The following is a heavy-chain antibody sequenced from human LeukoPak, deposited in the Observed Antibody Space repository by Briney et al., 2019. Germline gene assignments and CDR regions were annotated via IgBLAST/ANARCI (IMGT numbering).Heavy chain of an antibody. D-gene: IGHD2-15*01. V-gene: IGHV3-23*01. Sequence: GGSLRLSCAASGFTFRSYAMSWVRQAPGKGLEWVSTISDSGGNTYYADSVKGRFTISRDNSKNTLYLQMNSLRAEDTALYYCAKDGFRGDCIGGSCYPFDPWGQGTLVTVSS. CDR1: GFTFRSYA. CDR3: AKDGFRGDCIGGSCYPFDP. J-gene: IGHJ5*02. CDR2: ISDSGGNT.